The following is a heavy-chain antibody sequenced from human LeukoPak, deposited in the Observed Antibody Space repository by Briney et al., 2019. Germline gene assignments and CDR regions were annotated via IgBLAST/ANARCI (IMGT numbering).Heavy chain of an antibody. CDR1: GFTFSSYG. CDR2: ISYDGSKK. CDR3: ATSMYYYDSSGYFQH. Sequence: GGSLRLSCAASGFTFSSYGMHWVRQAPGKGLEWVAVISYDGSKKYYADSVKGRFTISRDNSKNTLYLQMNSLRAEDTAVYYCATSMYYYDSSGYFQHWGQGTLVTVSS. D-gene: IGHD3-22*01. J-gene: IGHJ1*01. V-gene: IGHV3-30*03.